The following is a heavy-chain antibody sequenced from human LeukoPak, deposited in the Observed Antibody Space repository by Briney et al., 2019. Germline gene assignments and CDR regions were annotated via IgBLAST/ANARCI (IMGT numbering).Heavy chain of an antibody. J-gene: IGHJ2*01. CDR2: ISYDGSNK. Sequence: GGSLRLSCAASGLTFSSYGMHWVRQAPGKGLKWVAVISYDGSNKYYADSVKGRFTISRDNSKNTLYLQMNSLRAEDTAVYYCAKAPDYDFWSGPGADFDLWGRGTLVTVSS. D-gene: IGHD3-3*01. CDR1: GLTFSSYG. V-gene: IGHV3-30*18. CDR3: AKAPDYDFWSGPGADFDL.